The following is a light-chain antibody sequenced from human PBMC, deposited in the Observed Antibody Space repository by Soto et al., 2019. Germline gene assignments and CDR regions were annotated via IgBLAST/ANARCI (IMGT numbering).Light chain of an antibody. CDR2: AAS. CDR1: QSVSSSY. V-gene: IGKV3-20*01. J-gene: IGKJ1*01. CDR3: QQYASSPT. Sequence: EIVLTQSPGTLSLSPGERATLSCRASQSVSSSYLAWYQQKPGQAPRLLIYAASSRATGIPDRFSGSGSGTDFTLTISRLEPEDLAVYYCQQYASSPTFGQGTKVEIK.